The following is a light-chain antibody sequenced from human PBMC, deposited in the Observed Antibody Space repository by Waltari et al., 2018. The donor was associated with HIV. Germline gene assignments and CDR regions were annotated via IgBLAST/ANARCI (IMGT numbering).Light chain of an antibody. Sequence: QSVLTQPPSASGTPGQRVTISCSGSSSNIGSNYVYWYQQLPGTAPNLLIVRNNQRPSGVPDRFSGSKSGTSASLAISGLRSEDEAEYYCAAWDDSLSGYVFGTGTKVTVL. CDR2: RNN. CDR1: SSNIGSNY. J-gene: IGLJ1*01. V-gene: IGLV1-47*01. CDR3: AAWDDSLSGYV.